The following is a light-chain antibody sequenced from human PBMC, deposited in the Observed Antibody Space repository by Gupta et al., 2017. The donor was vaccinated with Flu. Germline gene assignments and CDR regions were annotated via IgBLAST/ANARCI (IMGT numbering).Light chain of an antibody. CDR1: KLGDKY. V-gene: IGLV3-1*01. J-gene: IGLJ2*01. CDR3: QTWDSSTGV. CDR2: QDT. Sequence: SYELTQPVSVSVSPGQIASITCSGDKLGDKYASWFQQKPGQSPLLVIYQDTKRPSGIPERFSGSNSGNTATLTISGTQPRDEADYYCQTWDSSTGVFGGGTKLTVL.